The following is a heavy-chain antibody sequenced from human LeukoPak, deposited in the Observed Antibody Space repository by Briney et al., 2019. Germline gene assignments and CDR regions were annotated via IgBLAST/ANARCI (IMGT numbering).Heavy chain of an antibody. CDR2: IYYSGST. D-gene: IGHD3-22*01. V-gene: IGHV4-59*01. J-gene: IGHJ4*02. CDR3: ARATWLPVGLYYYDSSGYYYYFDY. Sequence: SETLSLTCTVSGGSISSDYWSWIRQPPGKGLEWIGYIYYSGSTNYNPSLKSRVTISVDTSKNQFSLKLSSVTAADTAVYYCARATWLPVGLYYYDSSGYYYYFDYWGQGTLVTVSP. CDR1: GGSISSDY.